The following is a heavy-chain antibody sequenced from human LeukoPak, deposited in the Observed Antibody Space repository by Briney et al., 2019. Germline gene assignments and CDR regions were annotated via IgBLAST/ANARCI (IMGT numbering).Heavy chain of an antibody. CDR2: INAKSGGT. CDR3: ARDVSSTSNWEFDY. CDR1: GYTFADYF. D-gene: IGHD1-26*01. Sequence: ASVKVSCKTSGYTFADYFIHRVRQAPGQGLEWMGRINAKSGGTEYEQKFQGRVTMTRDTSISTAYVEVNWLISDDTAIYYCARDVSSTSNWEFDYWGQGTLVTVSS. V-gene: IGHV1-2*06. J-gene: IGHJ4*02.